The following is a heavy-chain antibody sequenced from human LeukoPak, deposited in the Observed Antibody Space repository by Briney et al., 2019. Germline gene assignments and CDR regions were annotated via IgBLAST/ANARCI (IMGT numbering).Heavy chain of an antibody. CDR3: ARTDIVVVPAVDAEYFQH. CDR1: GGSISSYY. CDR2: IKQDGSEK. Sequence: ETLSLTCTVSGGSISSYYWSWVRQAPGKGLEWVANIKQDGSEKYYVDSVKGRFTISRDNAKNSLYLQMNSLGAEDTAVYYCARTDIVVVPAVDAEYFQHWGQGTLVTVSS. D-gene: IGHD2-2*01. V-gene: IGHV3-7*01. J-gene: IGHJ1*01.